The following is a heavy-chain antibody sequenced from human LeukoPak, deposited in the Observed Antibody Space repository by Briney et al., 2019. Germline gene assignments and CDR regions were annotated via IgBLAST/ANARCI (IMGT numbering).Heavy chain of an antibody. CDR2: IIPILGIA. CDR3: AREVGVIVPAASRYYFDY. J-gene: IGHJ4*02. Sequence: ASVKVSCKASGYTFTSYGISWVRQAPGQGLEWMGRIIPILGIANYAQKFQGRVTITADKSTSTAYMELSSLRSEDTAVYYCAREVGVIVPAASRYYFDYWGQGTLVTVSS. D-gene: IGHD2-2*01. CDR1: GYTFTSYG. V-gene: IGHV1-69*04.